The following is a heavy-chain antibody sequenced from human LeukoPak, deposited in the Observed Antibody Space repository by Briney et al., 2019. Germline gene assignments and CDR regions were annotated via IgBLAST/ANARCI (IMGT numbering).Heavy chain of an antibody. D-gene: IGHD3-3*01. Sequence: ASVKVSCKASGYTFTSYGISWVRQAPGQGLEWMGWISAYNGNTNYAQKLQGRVTMTTDTSTSTAYMELRSLRSNDTAVYYCARNTNWSGYFCMDVWGKGTTVNVSS. J-gene: IGHJ6*04. CDR1: GYTFTSYG. CDR2: ISAYNGNT. V-gene: IGHV1-18*01. CDR3: ARNTNWSGYFCMDV.